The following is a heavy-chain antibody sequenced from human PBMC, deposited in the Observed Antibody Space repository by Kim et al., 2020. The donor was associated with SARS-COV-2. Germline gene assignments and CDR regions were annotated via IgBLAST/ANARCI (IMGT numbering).Heavy chain of an antibody. J-gene: IGHJ4*02. CDR2: IWYDGSNK. Sequence: GGSLRLSCAASGFTFSSYGMHWVRQAPGKGLEWAAVIWYDGSNKYYADSVKGRFTISRDNSKNTLYLQMNSLRAADTAVYYGARYDGNYAEDYWGQGRLVTVSS. V-gene: IGHV3-33*01. CDR3: ARYDGNYAEDY. CDR1: GFTFSSYG. D-gene: IGHD4-17*01.